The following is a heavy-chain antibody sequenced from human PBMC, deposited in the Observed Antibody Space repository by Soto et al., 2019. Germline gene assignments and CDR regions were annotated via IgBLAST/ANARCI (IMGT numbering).Heavy chain of an antibody. V-gene: IGHV3-64D*08. CDR3: VKGVIAALPLSNYNTGMDA. CDR2: ISSNGGST. D-gene: IGHD6-6*01. Sequence: PGGSLRLSCSASGFTFSSYAMHWVRQAPGKGLEYVSAISSNGGSTYYADSVKGRFTISRDNSKNTLYLQMSSLRAEDTAVYYCVKGVIAALPLSNYNTGMDAWGQGATVTVSS. J-gene: IGHJ6*02. CDR1: GFTFSSYA.